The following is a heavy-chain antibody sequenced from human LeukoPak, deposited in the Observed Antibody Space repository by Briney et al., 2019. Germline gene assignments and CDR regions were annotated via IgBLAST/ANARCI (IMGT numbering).Heavy chain of an antibody. CDR3: AKDKGREGDY. CDR1: GFPFSNYG. J-gene: IGHJ4*02. Sequence: PGRSLRLSCAASGFPFSNYGMHWVRQAPGKGLEWVVVISADGIDKYYADSVKGRFTISRDNSKNTLYLQMSSLRPEDTAVYYCAKDKGREGDYWGQGNLVTVSS. V-gene: IGHV3-30*18. CDR2: ISADGIDK.